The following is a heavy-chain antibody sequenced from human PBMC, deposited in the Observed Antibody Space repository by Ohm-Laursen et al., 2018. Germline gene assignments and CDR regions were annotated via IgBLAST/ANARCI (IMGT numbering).Heavy chain of an antibody. CDR2: ITWNSGTI. CDR1: GFTFDDYA. CDR3: AKMVGAWDFFDY. V-gene: IGHV3-9*01. Sequence: RSLRLSCAAVGFTFDDYAMHWVRQAPGKGLEWVSGITWNSGTITYADSVKGRFTISRDNAKNSLYLQMNSLRAEDTALYYCAKMVGAWDFFDYWGQGTLVTVSS. D-gene: IGHD1-26*01. J-gene: IGHJ4*02.